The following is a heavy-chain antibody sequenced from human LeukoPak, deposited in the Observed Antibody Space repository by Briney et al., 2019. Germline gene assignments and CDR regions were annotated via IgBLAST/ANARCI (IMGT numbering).Heavy chain of an antibody. CDR2: ISSSSTYI. Sequence: GGSLRLSCAASGFTFSAYYMNGVRQAPGKGLEWVSYISSSSTYIKYAGSVKGRFTISRDNAKNSLYLQMNRLRAEDTAGYYCAELGITMIGGVWGKGTTVTISS. CDR3: AELGITMIGGV. V-gene: IGHV3-21*01. D-gene: IGHD3-10*02. J-gene: IGHJ6*04. CDR1: GFTFSAYY.